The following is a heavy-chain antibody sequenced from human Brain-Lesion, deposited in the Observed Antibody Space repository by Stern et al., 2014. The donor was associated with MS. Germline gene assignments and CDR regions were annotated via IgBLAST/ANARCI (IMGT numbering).Heavy chain of an antibody. V-gene: IGHV1-8*01. CDR2: MNPYSGNT. CDR3: ARAVRNQLLSEY. Sequence: VQPVESEAEVKKPGASVKVSCKASGYTFSSYDITWVRQASGHGLEWMGWMNPYSGNTGYAQKFKGRVSMTSDPSISTVYMELTSLTSDDTAVYFCARAVRNQLLSEYWGQGTLVTVSS. D-gene: IGHD2-2*01. CDR1: GYTFSSYD. J-gene: IGHJ4*02.